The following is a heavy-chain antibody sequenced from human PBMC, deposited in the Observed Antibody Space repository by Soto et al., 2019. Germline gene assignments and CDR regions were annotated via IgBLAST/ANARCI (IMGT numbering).Heavy chain of an antibody. D-gene: IGHD6-6*01. CDR3: ARENGRAGSCDP. J-gene: IGHJ5*02. CDR2: ITSDSSTI. Sequence: EVQLVESGGGLVQPGGSLRLSCAATEFTFSRYSMNWVRQAPGNGLEWISYITSDSSTIYYADSVKGRFTISRDNAKNSLFRQTHSLRGEDTGMYYCARENGRAGSCDPWCQGTLVTVS. CDR1: EFTFSRYS. V-gene: IGHV3-48*01.